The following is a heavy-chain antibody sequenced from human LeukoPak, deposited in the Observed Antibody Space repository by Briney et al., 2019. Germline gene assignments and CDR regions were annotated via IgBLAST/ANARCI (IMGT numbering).Heavy chain of an antibody. D-gene: IGHD3-3*01. CDR3: ARVDTIYQFDY. CDR1: GYTFTSYY. CDR2: INPNSGGT. J-gene: IGHJ4*02. Sequence: ASVKVSCKASGYTFTSYYMHWVRQAPGQGLEWMGRINPNSGGTNYAQKFQGRVTMTGDTSISTAYMELSRLRSDDTAVYYCARVDTIYQFDYWGQGTLVTVSS. V-gene: IGHV1-2*06.